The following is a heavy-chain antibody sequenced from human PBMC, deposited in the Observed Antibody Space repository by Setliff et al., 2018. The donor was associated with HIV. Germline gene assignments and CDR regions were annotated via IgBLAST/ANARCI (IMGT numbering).Heavy chain of an antibody. J-gene: IGHJ6*03. CDR1: RSTFNGHT. D-gene: IGHD3-3*01. CDR2: IIPILGVA. CDR3: VRGVQSPPHYSYYYMDV. Sequence: GASVKVSCKASRSTFNGHTINWVRQAPGQGLDWMGRIIPILGVANYAQRFQGKVTITADKSTSTAYMELTSLRFDDTAMYYCVRGVQSPPHYSYYYMDVWGEGTMVTVSS. V-gene: IGHV1-69*02.